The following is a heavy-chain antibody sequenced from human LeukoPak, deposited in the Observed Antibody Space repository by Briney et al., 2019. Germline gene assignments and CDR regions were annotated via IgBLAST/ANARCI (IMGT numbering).Heavy chain of an antibody. J-gene: IGHJ4*02. D-gene: IGHD4-17*01. Sequence: GGSLRLSCAASGFTFSNYVMSWVRQAPGKGLERVSGLSGSGVNAYYADSVKGRFTISRDDSQNTLYLQMNSLRAEDTAIYYCAKDLGRTVTTELDYWGQGTLVTVSS. V-gene: IGHV3-23*01. CDR1: GFTFSNYV. CDR2: LSGSGVNA. CDR3: AKDLGRTVTTELDY.